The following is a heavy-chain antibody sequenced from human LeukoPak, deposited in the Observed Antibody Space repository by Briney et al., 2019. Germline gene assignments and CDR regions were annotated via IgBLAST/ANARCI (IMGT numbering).Heavy chain of an antibody. CDR1: GDSINSYC. V-gene: IGHV4-59*01. CDR2: IYYSGST. CDR3: ARGMAPSDY. Sequence: SETLSLTCSVSGDSINSYCWSWIRQPPGKGLEWIGYIYYSGSTNYNPSLKSRVTISVDTSKNQFSLKLSSVTAADTAVYYCARGMAPSDYWGQGTLVTVSS. J-gene: IGHJ4*02. D-gene: IGHD5-24*01.